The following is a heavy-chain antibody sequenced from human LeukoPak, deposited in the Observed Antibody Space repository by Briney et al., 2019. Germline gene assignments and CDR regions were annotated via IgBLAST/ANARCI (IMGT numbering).Heavy chain of an antibody. CDR1: GGSISSGGYY. D-gene: IGHD1-1*01. CDR3: ARENRRYSPYCYYYYMDV. J-gene: IGHJ6*03. V-gene: IGHV4-31*03. CDR2: IYYSGST. Sequence: SETLSLTCTVSGGSISSGGYYWSWIRQHPGKGLEWIGYIYYSGSTYYNPSLKSRVTISVDTSKNQFSLKLSSVTAADTAVYYCARENRRYSPYCYYYYMDVWGKGTTVTVSS.